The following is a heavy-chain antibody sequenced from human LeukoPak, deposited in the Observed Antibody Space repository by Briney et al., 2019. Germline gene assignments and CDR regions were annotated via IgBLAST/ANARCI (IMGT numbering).Heavy chain of an antibody. D-gene: IGHD3-22*01. CDR3: ALEYYYDSSGYYLDYNWFDP. CDR1: GGTFSSYA. Sequence: EASVKVSCKASGGTFSSYAISWVRQAPGRGLEWLGGLIPIFGTANYAQKFQGRVTITADESTSTAYMELSSLRSEDTAVYYCALEYYYDSSGYYLDYNWFDPWGQGTLVTVSS. CDR2: LIPIFGTA. J-gene: IGHJ5*02. V-gene: IGHV1-69*01.